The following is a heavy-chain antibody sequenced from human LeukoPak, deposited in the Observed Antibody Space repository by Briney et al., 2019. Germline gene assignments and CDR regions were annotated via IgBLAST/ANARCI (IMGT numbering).Heavy chain of an antibody. J-gene: IGHJ5*02. V-gene: IGHV4-34*01. CDR1: GGSFSGYY. D-gene: IGHD2-15*01. CDR3: ARGLRMGRNYNWFDH. Sequence: PSETLSLTCAVYGGSFSGYYWSWIRQPPGKGLERTGEINHSGSTNYNPSLKSRVTISVDTSKNQFSLKLSSVTAADTAVYYCARGLRMGRNYNWFDHWGQGTLVTVSS. CDR2: INHSGST.